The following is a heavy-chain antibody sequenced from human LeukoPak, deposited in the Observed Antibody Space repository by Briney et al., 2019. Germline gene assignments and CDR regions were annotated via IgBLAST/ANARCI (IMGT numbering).Heavy chain of an antibody. J-gene: IGHJ4*02. CDR1: GETFIHNF. Sequence: ASETLSLTCAVYGETFIHNFWTWIRQPPGKGLEWIGQINHSGSTYYNPSLKSRVTILADTSKNQFSLKLTSVTAADTAVYYCARAMPYLYGSIAVPGTIDYWGQGILVTVSS. D-gene: IGHD6-19*01. CDR2: INHSGST. V-gene: IGHV4-34*01. CDR3: ARAMPYLYGSIAVPGTIDY.